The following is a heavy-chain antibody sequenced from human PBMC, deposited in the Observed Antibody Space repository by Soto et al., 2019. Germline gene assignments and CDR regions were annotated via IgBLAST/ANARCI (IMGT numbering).Heavy chain of an antibody. J-gene: IGHJ6*02. Sequence: GASVKVSCKASGYTFTSYAISWVRQAPGQGLEWMGGIIPIFGTANYAQKFQGRVTITADESTSTAYMELSSLRSEDTAVYYCARDNVDTAMVSGPQRFYYYYYGMDVWGQGTTVTVS. CDR1: GYTFTSYA. V-gene: IGHV1-69*13. D-gene: IGHD5-18*01. CDR2: IIPIFGTA. CDR3: ARDNVDTAMVSGPQRFYYYYYGMDV.